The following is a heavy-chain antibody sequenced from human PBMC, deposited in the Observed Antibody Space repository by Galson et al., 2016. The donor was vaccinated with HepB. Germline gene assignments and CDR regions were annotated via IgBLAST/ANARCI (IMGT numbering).Heavy chain of an antibody. Sequence: SLRLSCAASGFTFNNYTMNWVRQTPGKGLEWVSSITGSNTYIYYADSLKGRFTISRDNAKNSLYLQMNSLRAEDTAVYYCVRERYYESTTYSRLFHYWGQGTLVTVSS. CDR1: GFTFNNYT. CDR3: VRERYYESTTYSRLFHY. D-gene: IGHD3-22*01. CDR2: ITGSNTYI. V-gene: IGHV3-21*01. J-gene: IGHJ4*02.